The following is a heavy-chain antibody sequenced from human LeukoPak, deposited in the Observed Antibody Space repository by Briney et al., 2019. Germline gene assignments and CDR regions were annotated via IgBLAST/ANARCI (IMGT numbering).Heavy chain of an antibody. D-gene: IGHD3-9*01. J-gene: IGHJ4*02. CDR2: SNSSSRYI. Sequence: GGSLRLSCAASGFTFISYSMNWVRQAPGKGLEWVASSNSSSRYIYYADSVNGRFTISRDNAKNALDLQMNSLSAEDTTVYYCARHREYYDILTGSHNDSWGQGTLVTVSS. V-gene: IGHV3-21*01. CDR3: ARHREYYDILTGSHNDS. CDR1: GFTFISYS.